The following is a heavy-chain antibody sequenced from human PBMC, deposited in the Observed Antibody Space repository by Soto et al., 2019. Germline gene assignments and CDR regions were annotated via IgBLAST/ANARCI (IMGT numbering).Heavy chain of an antibody. CDR3: ARAGSDFDSHHSSWFDT. J-gene: IGHJ5*02. CDR2: VNHSGEA. D-gene: IGHD3-10*01. Sequence: SLTCGVYGGSFRNYYWIWVRQPPGKGLEWIGEVNHSGEATYNPSLQSRVSISLDTSNNHFSLKMTSVTAADTAVYYCARAGSDFDSHHSSWFDTWGQGTLVTVS. CDR1: GGSFRNYY. V-gene: IGHV4-34*01.